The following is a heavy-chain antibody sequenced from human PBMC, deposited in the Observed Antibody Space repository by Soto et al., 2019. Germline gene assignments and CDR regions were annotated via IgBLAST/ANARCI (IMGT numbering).Heavy chain of an antibody. D-gene: IGHD1-26*01. CDR2: IIPILGIA. V-gene: IGHV1-69*02. J-gene: IGHJ6*04. CDR1: GGTFSSYT. Sequence: QVQLVQSGAEVKKPGSSVKVSCKASGGTFSSYTISWVRQAPGQGLEWMGRIIPILGIANYAQKFQGRVTITADKSTSTAYMELSSLRSEATAVYYCASAGALNDYYYGMDVGGKGTTVTVSS. CDR3: ASAGALNDYYYGMDV.